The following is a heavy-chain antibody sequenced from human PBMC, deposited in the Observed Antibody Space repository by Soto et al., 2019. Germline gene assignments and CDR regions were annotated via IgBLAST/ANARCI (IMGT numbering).Heavy chain of an antibody. CDR2: ISYDGNEK. D-gene: IGHD5-12*01. J-gene: IGHJ2*01. CDR3: TRTPYHYSWYFDL. CDR1: GFAFSTYG. V-gene: IGHV3-30*03. Sequence: GGSLRLSCAATGFAFSTYGMHWVRQAPGKGREWVAAISYDGNEKYYADSLQGRFTISRDNSKNALYLQVNSLRGEDTALYYCTRTPYHYSWYFDLWGRGTLVTVSS.